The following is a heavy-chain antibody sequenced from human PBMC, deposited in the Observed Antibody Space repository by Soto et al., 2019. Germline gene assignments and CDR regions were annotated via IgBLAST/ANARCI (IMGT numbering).Heavy chain of an antibody. CDR3: ARDRPVDSSSWYQAGFDP. J-gene: IGHJ5*02. Sequence: QVQLVQSGAEVKKPGSSVKVSCKASGGTFSSYAISWVRQAPGQGLEWMGGIIPIFGTANYAQKFQGRVTITADESMSTAYMELSSLRSEDTAVYYCARDRPVDSSSWYQAGFDPWGQGTLVTVSS. CDR1: GGTFSSYA. V-gene: IGHV1-69*12. CDR2: IIPIFGTA. D-gene: IGHD6-13*01.